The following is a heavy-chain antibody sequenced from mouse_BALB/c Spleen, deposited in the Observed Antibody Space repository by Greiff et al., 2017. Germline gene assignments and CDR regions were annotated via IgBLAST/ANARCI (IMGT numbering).Heavy chain of an antibody. CDR3: ASEVRRAMDY. Sequence: QVQLMQSGAELAKPGASVKMSCKASGYTFTSYWMHWVKQRPGQGLEWIGYINPSTGYTEYNQKFKDKATFTADKSSSTAYMQMSSLTSEDSAVYYCASEVRRAMDYWGQGTSVTVSA. V-gene: IGHV1-7*01. J-gene: IGHJ4*01. CDR2: INPSTGYT. D-gene: IGHD2-14*01. CDR1: GYTFTSYW.